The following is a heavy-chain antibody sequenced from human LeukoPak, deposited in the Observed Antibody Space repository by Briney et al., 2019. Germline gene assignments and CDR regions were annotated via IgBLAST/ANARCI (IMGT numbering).Heavy chain of an antibody. D-gene: IGHD3-16*01. J-gene: IGHJ4*02. CDR1: GFTVSSNY. Sequence: SGGSLRLSCAASGFTVSSNYMSWVRQAPGKGLEWIGGINHSGSTNYNPSLKSRVTISVDTSKNQFSLKLSSVTAADTAVYYCGRRLWGYYFDYWGQGTLVTVSS. CDR3: GRRLWGYYFDY. V-gene: IGHV4-34*01. CDR2: INHSGST.